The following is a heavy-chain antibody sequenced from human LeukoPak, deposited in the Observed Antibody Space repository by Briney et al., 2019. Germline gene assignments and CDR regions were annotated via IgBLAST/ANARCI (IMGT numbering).Heavy chain of an antibody. V-gene: IGHV5-51*01. CDR2: IYSGDSDT. CDR3: AGREGFSDTRNWFDP. CDR1: GNSAAFKW. Sequence: GESLKISCTFSGNSAAFKWIAWVRQMPGRGLEWMGIIYSGDSDTRYSPSFQGQVSISVDKSIYTAYLQWNSLKAWDTAIYYCAGREGFSDTRNWFDPWGQGTLVTVSS. D-gene: IGHD3-3*02. J-gene: IGHJ5*02.